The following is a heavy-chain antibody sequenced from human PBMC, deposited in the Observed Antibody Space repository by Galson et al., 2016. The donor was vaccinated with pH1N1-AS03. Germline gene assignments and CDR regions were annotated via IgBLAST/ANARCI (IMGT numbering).Heavy chain of an antibody. D-gene: IGHD5-18*01. CDR1: GYSFVSYW. CDR2: IYSGVSADT. V-gene: IGHV5-51*01. Sequence: QSGAEVKKPGESLKISGKGSGYSFVSYWIGWVRQMPGKGLEWMGVIYSGVSADTRYSPSFQGQVTISADKSISTAYLQWSSLKATDSAIYYCARTSGYSSHWALDIWGQGTMVTVSS. CDR3: ARTSGYSSHWALDI. J-gene: IGHJ3*02.